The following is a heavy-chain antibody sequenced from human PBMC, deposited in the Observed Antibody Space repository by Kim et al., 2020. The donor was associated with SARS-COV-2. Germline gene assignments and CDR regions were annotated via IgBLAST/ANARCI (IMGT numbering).Heavy chain of an antibody. CDR1: GFTFSSYA. D-gene: IGHD3-22*01. CDR2: ISGSGGST. V-gene: IGHV3-23*01. CDR3: AKDWFECYDSRGYYSVGFDY. J-gene: IGHJ4*02. Sequence: GGSLRLSCAASGFTFSSYAMSWVRQAPGKGLEWVSAISGSGGSTYYADSVKGRFTISRDNSKNTLYLQMNSLRAEDTAVYYCAKDWFECYDSRGYYSVGFDYWGQGTLVTVSS.